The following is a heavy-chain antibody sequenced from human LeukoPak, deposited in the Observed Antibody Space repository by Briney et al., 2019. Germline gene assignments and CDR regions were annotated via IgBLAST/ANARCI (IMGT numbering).Heavy chain of an antibody. D-gene: IGHD6-19*01. Sequence: GGSLRLSCAASGFTFSSYSMNWVRQAPGKGLEWVSSISSSSSYIYYADSAKGRFTISRDNAKNSLYLQMNSLRAEDTAVYYCARDPRSSGWYDYWGQGTLVTVSS. V-gene: IGHV3-21*01. J-gene: IGHJ4*02. CDR3: ARDPRSSGWYDY. CDR2: ISSSSSYI. CDR1: GFTFSSYS.